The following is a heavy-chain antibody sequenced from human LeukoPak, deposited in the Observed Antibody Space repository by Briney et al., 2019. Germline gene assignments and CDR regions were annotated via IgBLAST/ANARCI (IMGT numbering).Heavy chain of an antibody. CDR3: AKDKYYDYVWGSYRGS. D-gene: IGHD3-16*02. V-gene: IGHV3-30*02. CDR1: GFTFSSYG. J-gene: IGHJ5*02. CDR2: IRYDGSNK. Sequence: PGGXXRLSCAASGFTFSSYGMHWVRQAPGKGLEWVAFIRYDGSNKYYADSVKGRFTISRDNSKNTLYLQMNSLRAEDTAVYYCAKDKYYDYVWGSYRGSWGQGTLVTVSS.